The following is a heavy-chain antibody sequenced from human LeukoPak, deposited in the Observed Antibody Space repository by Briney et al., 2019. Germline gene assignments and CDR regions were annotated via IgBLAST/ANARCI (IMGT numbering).Heavy chain of an antibody. V-gene: IGHV1-69*05. Sequence: SVKVSCKASGGTFSNYAISWVRQAPGQGLEWMGGIIPIFGTANYAQKFQGRVTITTDESTSTAYMELSSLRSEDTAVYYCVGGDSSRPLDYWGQGTLVTVSS. CDR2: IIPIFGTA. D-gene: IGHD6-13*01. CDR3: VGGDSSRPLDY. J-gene: IGHJ4*02. CDR1: GGTFSNYA.